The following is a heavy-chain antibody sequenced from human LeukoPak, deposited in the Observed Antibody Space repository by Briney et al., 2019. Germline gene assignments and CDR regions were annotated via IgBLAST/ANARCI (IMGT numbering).Heavy chain of an antibody. Sequence: ASVKVSCEASGYTFTSYDINWVRQATGQGLEWMGWMNPNSGNTGYAQKFQGRVTMTRNTSISTADMDLNSLRSEDTAVYYCARGGDVTHAPRYFDWFVPPGNWFDPWGQGTLVTVSS. CDR1: GYTFTSYD. D-gene: IGHD3-9*01. CDR3: ARGGDVTHAPRYFDWFVPPGNWFDP. J-gene: IGHJ5*02. CDR2: MNPNSGNT. V-gene: IGHV1-8*01.